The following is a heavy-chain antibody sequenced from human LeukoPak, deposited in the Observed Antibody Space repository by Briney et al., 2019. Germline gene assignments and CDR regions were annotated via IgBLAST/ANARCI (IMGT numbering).Heavy chain of an antibody. Sequence: GGTLRLSCAVSGFTVSTNYMNWVRQAPGKGLEWVSVIYSGGNTYYADSVKGRFTISRDNSKNTLFLQMDSLRAEDTAMYYCARDFFGWSYGVSDIRGQGTMVTVSS. CDR2: IYSGGNT. CDR1: GFTVSTNY. J-gene: IGHJ3*02. V-gene: IGHV3-53*01. D-gene: IGHD3-16*01. CDR3: ARDFFGWSYGVSDI.